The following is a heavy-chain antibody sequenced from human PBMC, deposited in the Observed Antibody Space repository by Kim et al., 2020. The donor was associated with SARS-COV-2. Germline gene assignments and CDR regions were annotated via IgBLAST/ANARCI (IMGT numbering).Heavy chain of an antibody. Sequence: GGSLRLSCAVSGFTFSSYAMSWVRQAPGKGLEWVSAISGSGGSTYYADSVKGRFTISRDNSKNTLYLQMNSLRAEDTAVYYCATTEYTAMAKEDYWGQGTLVTVSS. J-gene: IGHJ4*02. V-gene: IGHV3-23*01. CDR3: ATTEYTAMAKEDY. D-gene: IGHD5-18*01. CDR1: GFTFSSYA. CDR2: ISGSGGST.